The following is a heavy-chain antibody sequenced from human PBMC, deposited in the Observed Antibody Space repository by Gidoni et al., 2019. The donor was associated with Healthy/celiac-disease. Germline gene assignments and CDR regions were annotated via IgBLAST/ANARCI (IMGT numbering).Heavy chain of an antibody. CDR3: ARLSSGETKTDDAFDI. V-gene: IGHV4-59*01. CDR2: IYYSGSN. CDR1: GGSISSYY. D-gene: IGHD3-22*01. Sequence: QVPLQESGPGLVKPSATLSLTCTVSGGSISSYYWSWIRQPPGKGLEWIGYIYYSGSNNYNPSLKSRVTISVDTAKNQFSLKLSSVTAADTAVYYCARLSSGETKTDDAFDIWGQGTMVTVSS. J-gene: IGHJ3*02.